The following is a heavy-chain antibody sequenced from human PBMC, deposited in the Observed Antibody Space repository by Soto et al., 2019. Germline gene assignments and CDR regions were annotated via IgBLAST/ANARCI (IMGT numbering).Heavy chain of an antibody. CDR1: GGSFSGYY. V-gene: IGHV4-34*01. D-gene: IGHD3-10*01. Sequence: SETLSLTCAVYGGSFSGYYWSWIRQPPGKGLEWIGEINHSGSTNYNPSLKSRVTISVDTSKNQFSLKLSSVTAADTAVYYCARVRRLRVIIARYYYYGMDVWGQGTTVTVSS. CDR2: INHSGST. J-gene: IGHJ6*02. CDR3: ARVRRLRVIIARYYYYGMDV.